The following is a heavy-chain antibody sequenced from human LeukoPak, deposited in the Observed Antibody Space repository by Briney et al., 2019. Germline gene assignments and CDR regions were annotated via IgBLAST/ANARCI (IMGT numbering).Heavy chain of an antibody. CDR1: GFTFSSYA. V-gene: IGHV3-30*04. D-gene: IGHD3-16*01. Sequence: GGSLRLSCAASGFTFSSYAMSWVRQAPGKGLEWVAFLSYDGSDKYYADSVKGRFTLSRDNSKNTLYLQMSSLTAADTAVYYCARPGGYAFDLWGQGTMVTVSS. J-gene: IGHJ3*01. CDR2: LSYDGSDK. CDR3: ARPGGYAFDL.